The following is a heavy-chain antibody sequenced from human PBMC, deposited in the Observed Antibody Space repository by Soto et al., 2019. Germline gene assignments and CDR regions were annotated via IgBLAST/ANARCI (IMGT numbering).Heavy chain of an antibody. V-gene: IGHV4-59*11. CDR3: ARAIHPGGVVTYFDY. Sequence: SETLSLTCTVSGGSINSHYWSWIRQPPGKGLEWIGYIYYSGSTNYNPSLKSRVTISVDTSKNQFSLKLSSVTAADTAVYYCARAIHPGGVVTYFDYWGQGTLVTVSS. CDR1: GGSINSHY. J-gene: IGHJ4*02. D-gene: IGHD3-3*01. CDR2: IYYSGST.